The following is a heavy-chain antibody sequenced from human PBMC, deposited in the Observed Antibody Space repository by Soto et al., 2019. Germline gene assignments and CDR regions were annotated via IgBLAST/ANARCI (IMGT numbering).Heavy chain of an antibody. Sequence: PGGSLRLSCAASGFTFSSYAMHWVRQAPGRGLEWVAVISYDGSNNYYADSVMGRFTISRDNSKNTLYLHLNSLRAEDTSVYFFARDVDTAMVTGPEYWGQGTLVTVSS. V-gene: IGHV3-30-3*01. J-gene: IGHJ4*01. CDR3: ARDVDTAMVTGPEY. CDR1: GFTFSSYA. CDR2: ISYDGSNN. D-gene: IGHD5-18*01.